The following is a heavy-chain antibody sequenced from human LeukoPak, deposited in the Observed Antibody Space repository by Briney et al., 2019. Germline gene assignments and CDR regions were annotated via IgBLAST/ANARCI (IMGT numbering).Heavy chain of an antibody. V-gene: IGHV4-39*07. Sequence: NPSETLSLTCTVSGGSISSSSYYWGWIRQPPGKGLEWIGSIYHSGSTYYNPSLKSRVTISVDTSKNQFSLKLSSVTAADTAVYYCARVYSSGGNWFDPWGQGTLVTVSS. D-gene: IGHD6-19*01. CDR3: ARVYSSGGNWFDP. CDR1: GGSISSSSYY. CDR2: IYHSGST. J-gene: IGHJ5*02.